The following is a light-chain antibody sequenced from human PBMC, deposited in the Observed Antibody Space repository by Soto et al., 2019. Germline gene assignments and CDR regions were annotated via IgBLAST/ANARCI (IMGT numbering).Light chain of an antibody. CDR1: QSVSSY. J-gene: IGKJ5*01. CDR3: QQRINWPT. Sequence: EIVLTQSPATLSLSPGERATLSCRASQSVSSYLAWYQQKPGQAPRLLIYDPSNMATGIPARFSGSGSGTEVTLTISSLESEDFAVYYCQQRINWPTFGQGKRLEI. V-gene: IGKV3-11*01. CDR2: DPS.